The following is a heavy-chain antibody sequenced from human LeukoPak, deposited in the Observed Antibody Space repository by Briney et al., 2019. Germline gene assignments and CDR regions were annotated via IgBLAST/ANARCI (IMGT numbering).Heavy chain of an antibody. D-gene: IGHD2-15*01. V-gene: IGHV4-59*12. CDR3: ARDVTRYCSGGSCSWFDP. Sequence: PSETLSLTCTVSGGSISSYYWSWIRQPPGKGLEWIGYIYYSGSTNYNPSLKSRVTISVDTSKNQFSLKLSSVTAADTAVYYCARDVTRYCSGGSCSWFDPWGQGTLVTVSS. CDR1: GGSISSYY. J-gene: IGHJ5*02. CDR2: IYYSGST.